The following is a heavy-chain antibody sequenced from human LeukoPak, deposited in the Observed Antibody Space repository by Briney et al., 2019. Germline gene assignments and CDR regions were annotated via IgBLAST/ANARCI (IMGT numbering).Heavy chain of an antibody. Sequence: PGRSLRLSCAASGFTFSDYYMSWIRQAPGKGLEWVSYISSSGRTIYYADSVKGRFTISRDNAKNSLYLQMNSLRAEDTAVYHCARDESGWHPEYWGQGTLVTVSS. CDR2: ISSSGRTI. D-gene: IGHD6-19*01. V-gene: IGHV3-11*01. CDR1: GFTFSDYY. CDR3: ARDESGWHPEY. J-gene: IGHJ4*02.